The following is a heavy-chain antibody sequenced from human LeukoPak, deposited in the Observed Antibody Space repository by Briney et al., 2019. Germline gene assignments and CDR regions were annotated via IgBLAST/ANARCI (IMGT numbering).Heavy chain of an antibody. CDR3: ARGIYSGYHYFDY. CDR2: IWSDGSNK. Sequence: GGSLRLSRAASGFTFSGYGMHWVRQPPGKGLEWVAVIWSDGSNKYYEDSVKGRFTISRDNSKNTPYLQMNSLRAEDTAVYYCARGIYSGYHYFDYWGQGTLVTVSP. J-gene: IGHJ4*02. V-gene: IGHV3-33*01. CDR1: GFTFSGYG. D-gene: IGHD5-12*01.